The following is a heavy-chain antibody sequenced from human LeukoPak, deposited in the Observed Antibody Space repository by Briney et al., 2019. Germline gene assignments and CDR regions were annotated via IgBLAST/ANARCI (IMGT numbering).Heavy chain of an antibody. CDR3: ARGYSSSWYREFFDH. J-gene: IGHJ4*02. CDR2: IYTSGTI. CDR1: GGSISSYY. D-gene: IGHD6-13*01. V-gene: IGHV4-4*07. Sequence: SETLSLTCTVSGGSISSYYWSWIRQPAGTALEWIGRIYTSGTITYNPSLMSRVSMSIDTSKKQFSLRLSSVTAADTAVYYCARGYSSSWYREFFDHWGQGTLVTVSS.